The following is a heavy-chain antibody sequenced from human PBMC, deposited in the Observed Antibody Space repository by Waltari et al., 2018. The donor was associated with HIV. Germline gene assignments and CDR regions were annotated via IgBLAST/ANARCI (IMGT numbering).Heavy chain of an antibody. CDR2: ISWNSGSI. J-gene: IGHJ5*02. CDR1: GFTFAYYA. Sequence: EVQLVESGGGLVQPGRSLRLSCAASGFTFAYYAMHWVRQPPGKGLEWVSGISWNSGSIDYADSVKGRFTISRDNTKNSLYLQMNSVRAEDTALYYCAKDRGPFIAVAGTWGQGTLVTVSS. V-gene: IGHV3-9*01. D-gene: IGHD6-19*01. CDR3: AKDRGPFIAVAGT.